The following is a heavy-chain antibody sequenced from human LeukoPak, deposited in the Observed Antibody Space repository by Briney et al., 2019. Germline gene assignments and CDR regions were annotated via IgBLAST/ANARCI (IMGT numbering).Heavy chain of an antibody. V-gene: IGHV1-2*02. Sequence: VASVKVSCKASGYTFTGYYMHWVRQAPGQGLEWMGWINPNSGGTNYAQKFQGRVTMTRDTSISTAYMELSRLRSDDTAVYYCARDISYSLFQGDYWGQGTLVTVSS. J-gene: IGHJ4*02. D-gene: IGHD4-11*01. CDR3: ARDISYSLFQGDY. CDR2: INPNSGGT. CDR1: GYTFTGYY.